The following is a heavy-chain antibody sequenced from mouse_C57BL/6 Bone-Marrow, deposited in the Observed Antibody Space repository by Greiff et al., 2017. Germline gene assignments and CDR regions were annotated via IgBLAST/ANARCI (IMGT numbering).Heavy chain of an antibody. J-gene: IGHJ2*01. CDR3: AVDLLDY. Sequence: EVKLMESGGGLVKPGGSLKLSCAASGFTFSDYGMHWVRQAPEKGLEWVAYISSGSSTIYYADTVKGRFTISRDNAKNTLFLQMTSLRSEDTAMYYCAVDLLDYWGQGTTLTVSS. CDR2: ISSGSSTI. V-gene: IGHV5-17*01. CDR1: GFTFSDYG. D-gene: IGHD2-1*01.